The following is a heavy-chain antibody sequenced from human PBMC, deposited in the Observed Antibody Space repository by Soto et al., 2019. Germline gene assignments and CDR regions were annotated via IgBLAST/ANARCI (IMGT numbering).Heavy chain of an antibody. V-gene: IGHV3-13*01. D-gene: IGHD1-26*01. CDR2: IGTAGDT. CDR3: ARVGGADGDYGMDV. J-gene: IGHJ6*02. Sequence: EVQLVESGGGLVQPGGSLRLSCAASGFTFSSYDMHWVRQATGKGLEWVSAIGTAGDTYYPGSVQGRFTISRENAKNSLYLQMNSLRAGDTAVYYCARVGGADGDYGMDVWGQGTTVTVSS. CDR1: GFTFSSYD.